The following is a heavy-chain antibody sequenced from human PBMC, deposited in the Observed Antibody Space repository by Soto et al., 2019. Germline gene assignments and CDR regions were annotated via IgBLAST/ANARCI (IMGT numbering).Heavy chain of an antibody. CDR3: AHGLVVPAAILVVEWFDP. Sequence: QITLKESGPTLVKPTQTLTLTCTFSGFSLSTSGVGVGWIRQPPGKALEWLALIYWDDDKRYSPSLKSRLTITKDTSKTQVVLTMTNMDPVDTATYYWAHGLVVPAAILVVEWFDPWGQGTLVTVSS. V-gene: IGHV2-5*02. D-gene: IGHD2-2*02. CDR2: IYWDDDK. CDR1: GFSLSTSGVG. J-gene: IGHJ5*02.